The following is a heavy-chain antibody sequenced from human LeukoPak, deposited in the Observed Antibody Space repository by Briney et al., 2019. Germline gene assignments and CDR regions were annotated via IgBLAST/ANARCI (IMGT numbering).Heavy chain of an antibody. V-gene: IGHV4-59*01. CDR2: IHSSGTT. CDR3: ARGGASSEWFDP. Sequence: SETLSLTCTVSGDSIRGYYWSWIRQPPGKGLEWIAFIHSSGTTNYNTSLKSRVSISVDTSNNQFSLNVNSVTAADTAVYYCARGGASSEWFDPWGQGTLVTVSS. J-gene: IGHJ5*02. D-gene: IGHD6-25*01. CDR1: GDSIRGYY.